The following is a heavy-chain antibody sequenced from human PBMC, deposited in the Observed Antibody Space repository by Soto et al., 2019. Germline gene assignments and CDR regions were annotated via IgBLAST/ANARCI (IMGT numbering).Heavy chain of an antibody. CDR2: IYYSGST. D-gene: IGHD3-22*01. CDR3: ATRYYYDSSGYYGFAFDI. CDR1: GGSISSYY. Sequence: SETLSLTCTVSGGSISSYYWSWIRQPPGKGLEWIGYIYYSGSTNYNPSLKSRVTISVDTSKNQFSLKLSSVTAADTAVYYCATRYYYDSSGYYGFAFDIWGQGTMVTVSS. V-gene: IGHV4-59*08. J-gene: IGHJ3*02.